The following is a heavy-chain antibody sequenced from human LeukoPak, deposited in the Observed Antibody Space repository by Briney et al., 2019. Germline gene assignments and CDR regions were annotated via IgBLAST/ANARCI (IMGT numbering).Heavy chain of an antibody. V-gene: IGHV4-61*02. Sequence: SETLSLTCTVSGDSISSGNYYWSWIRQPAGKGLEWIGRIYSSGNTNYNPSLKSRVTISRDTSKNQFSLKLSSVTAADTAMYFCVRHYVLHIVGPSWWGQGILVTVSS. J-gene: IGHJ4*02. CDR3: VRHYVLHIVGPSW. CDR2: IYSSGNT. D-gene: IGHD3-16*01. CDR1: GDSISSGNYY.